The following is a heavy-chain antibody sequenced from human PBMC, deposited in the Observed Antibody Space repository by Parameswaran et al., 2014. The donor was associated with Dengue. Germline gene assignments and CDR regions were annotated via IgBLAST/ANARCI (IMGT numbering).Heavy chain of an antibody. V-gene: IGHV3-23*01. J-gene: IGHJ4*02. Sequence: GESLKISCAASGFTFSSSAMSWVRQAPGKGLEWVSTITGSGGSTYYADSVKDRFTISRDSSKNTLYLQINSLRAEDTAVYYCVVITYFDYWGQGTLVTVSS. CDR2: ITGSGGST. CDR1: GFTFSSSA. CDR3: VVITYFDY. D-gene: IGHD3-22*01.